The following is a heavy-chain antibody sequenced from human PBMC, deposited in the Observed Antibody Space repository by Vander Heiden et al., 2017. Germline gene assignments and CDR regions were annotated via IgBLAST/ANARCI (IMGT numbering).Heavy chain of an antibody. V-gene: IGHV3-33*01. J-gene: IGHJ3*02. D-gene: IGHD6-19*01. Sequence: QVQLVESGGGVVQPGRSLRLSCAASGLTFSSYGMHWVRQAPGKGLEWVAVIWYDGSNKYYADSVKGRFTISRDNSKNTLYLQMNSLRAEDTAVYYCARGGSSGWVDAFDIWGQGTMVTVSS. CDR1: GLTFSSYG. CDR2: IWYDGSNK. CDR3: ARGGSSGWVDAFDI.